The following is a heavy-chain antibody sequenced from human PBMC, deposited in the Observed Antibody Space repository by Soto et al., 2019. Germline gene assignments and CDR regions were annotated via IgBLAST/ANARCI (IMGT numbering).Heavy chain of an antibody. D-gene: IGHD3-22*01. CDR2: IIPIFGTA. Sequence: SVQVSCKASGGTFSSYAISWVRQAHGQGLEWVGGIIPIFGTANYAQKFQGRVTITADESTSTAYMELSSLRSEDTAVYYCARDPGYYDSSGYYPYFDYWGQGTLVTVSS. J-gene: IGHJ4*02. CDR3: ARDPGYYDSSGYYPYFDY. V-gene: IGHV1-69*13. CDR1: GGTFSSYA.